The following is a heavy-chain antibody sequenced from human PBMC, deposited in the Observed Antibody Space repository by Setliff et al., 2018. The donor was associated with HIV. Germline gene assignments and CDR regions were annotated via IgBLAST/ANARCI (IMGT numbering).Heavy chain of an antibody. CDR1: GGSISSHY. V-gene: IGHV4-59*11. J-gene: IGHJ6*02. CDR2: MYFRGNA. Sequence: SETLSLTCTVSGGSISSHYWSWIRQAPGKGLEWIGTMYFRGNARNSPSLKSRVTISVDTSKNQLSLNLTSVTAADTAAYYCARVETSVRGATYGMDVWGQGTAVTSP. D-gene: IGHD3-10*01. CDR3: ARVETSVRGATYGMDV.